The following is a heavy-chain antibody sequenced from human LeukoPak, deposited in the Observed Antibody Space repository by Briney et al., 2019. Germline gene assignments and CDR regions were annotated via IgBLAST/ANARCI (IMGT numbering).Heavy chain of an antibody. J-gene: IGHJ6*03. V-gene: IGHV4-34*01. D-gene: IGHD3-9*01. Sequence: SETLSLTCAVYGGSFSGYYWSWIRQPPGKGLEWIGEINHSGSTNYNPSLKSRVTISVDTSKNQFSLKLSSVTAADTAVYYCARHRLYYDILTGYSRDYYYYYYMDVWGKGTTVTISS. CDR3: ARHRLYYDILTGYSRDYYYYYYMDV. CDR2: INHSGST. CDR1: GGSFSGYY.